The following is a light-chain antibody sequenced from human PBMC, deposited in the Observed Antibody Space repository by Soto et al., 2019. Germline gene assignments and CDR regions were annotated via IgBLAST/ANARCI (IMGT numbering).Light chain of an antibody. V-gene: IGKV1-27*01. CDR2: AAS. Sequence: ILKPQSPPSLSESVGDRVTITCRASQGISNYLAWYQQKPGKVPKLLIYAASTLQSGVPSRFSGSGSGTDFTLTISSLQPEDVATYYCQKYNIAPRTFGQGTKVDIK. CDR3: QKYNIAPRT. CDR1: QGISNY. J-gene: IGKJ1*01.